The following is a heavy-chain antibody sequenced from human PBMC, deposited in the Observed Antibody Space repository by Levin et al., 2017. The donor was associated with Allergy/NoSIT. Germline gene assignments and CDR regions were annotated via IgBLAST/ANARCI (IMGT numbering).Heavy chain of an antibody. D-gene: IGHD2-2*01. V-gene: IGHV3-74*01. CDR1: GFPFSNYW. Sequence: LSLTCAASGFPFSNYWMHWVRQAPGKGLVWVSHINSDGSNTNYADSVKGRFTISRDNAKNTLYLRMNSLRDEDTAVYYCARGGCSSTSCLDNWGQGTLVTVSP. CDR2: INSDGSNT. J-gene: IGHJ4*02. CDR3: ARGGCSSTSCLDN.